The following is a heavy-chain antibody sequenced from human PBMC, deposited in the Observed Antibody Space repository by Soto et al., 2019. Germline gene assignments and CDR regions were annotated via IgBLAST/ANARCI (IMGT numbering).Heavy chain of an antibody. Sequence: QVHLVQSGAEVKQPGASVKVSCKASGYTFSVYHMHWVRQAPGQGLEWMGWVHPNSGGTNYAQSFEGRVTMTRDTSINPAYMELSRLTSDDTAVYYCAKELQRGMDVWGQGNTVTVSS. CDR3: AKELQRGMDV. CDR2: VHPNSGGT. CDR1: GYTFSVYH. V-gene: IGHV1-2*02. D-gene: IGHD4-4*01. J-gene: IGHJ6*02.